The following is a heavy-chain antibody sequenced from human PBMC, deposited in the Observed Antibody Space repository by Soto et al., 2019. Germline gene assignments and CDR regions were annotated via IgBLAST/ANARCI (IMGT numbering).Heavy chain of an antibody. CDR1: GGSISDGYY. J-gene: IGHJ5*02. Sequence: QVQLQESGPGLVKPSQTLSLTCTVSGGSISDGYYWSWIRQHPGKGLEWIGSISDSGRTSYNPSLKSRLTISVDTSKNQFSLNLRSVTAADTAVYYCARRDRSGFSYWLDTWGQGTLVTVSS. V-gene: IGHV4-31*03. CDR3: ARRDRSGFSYWLDT. CDR2: ISDSGRT. D-gene: IGHD3-22*01.